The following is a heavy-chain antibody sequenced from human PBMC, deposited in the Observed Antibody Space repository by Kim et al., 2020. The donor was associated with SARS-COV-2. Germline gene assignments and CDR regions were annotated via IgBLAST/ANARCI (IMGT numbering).Heavy chain of an antibody. J-gene: IGHJ4*02. V-gene: IGHV3-30-3*01. CDR2: ISYDGINK. CDR3: ARDLSSSWYGDLDS. D-gene: IGHD6-13*01. CDR1: GFTFNSYA. Sequence: GGSLRLSCAASGFTFNSYAMRWVRQAPGKGLEWVAVISYDGINKYYADSVKGRFTISRDNSKNTLYPQMNSLRPEDTAVYYCARDLSSSWYGDLDSWGQGTLVTVSS.